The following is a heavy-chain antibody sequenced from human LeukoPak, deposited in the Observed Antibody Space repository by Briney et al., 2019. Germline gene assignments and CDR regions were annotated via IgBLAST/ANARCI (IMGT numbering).Heavy chain of an antibody. Sequence: ETVSLTCPVSGGSVSSGTYYWGWIRQPPGKGLEWIGYIYYSGRTNYNPSLKSRVTISVDTSTNQFSLKLSSVTAADTAVYYCARSYYDFWSGYLGPGDYYGMDVWGQGTTVTVSS. J-gene: IGHJ6*02. D-gene: IGHD3-3*01. CDR2: IYYSGRT. CDR3: ARSYYDFWSGYLGPGDYYGMDV. V-gene: IGHV4-61*01. CDR1: GGSVSSGTYY.